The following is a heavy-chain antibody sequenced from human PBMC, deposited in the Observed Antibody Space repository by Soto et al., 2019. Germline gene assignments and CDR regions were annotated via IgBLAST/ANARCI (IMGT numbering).Heavy chain of an antibody. J-gene: IGHJ6*02. Sequence: KSSEECCGGNEGRSWSWWEHQMTEKVLEWMGNIYPGDSDTRYSPCLQGQVTISADKSLRTAYLQWTSLKASDTALYYCARTRSFTLGFYCGVRDVWGQGTTVTVS. CDR3: ARTRSFTLGFYCGVRDV. CDR1: GGNEGRSW. CDR2: IYPGDSDT. V-gene: IGHV5-51*07. D-gene: IGHD2-8*02.